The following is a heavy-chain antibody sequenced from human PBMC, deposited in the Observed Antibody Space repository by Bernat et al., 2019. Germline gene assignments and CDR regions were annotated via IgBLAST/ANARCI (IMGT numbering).Heavy chain of an antibody. D-gene: IGHD2-2*01. CDR3: ARGLGCSSTSCHPRSSNYDELSQLVDV. J-gene: IGHJ6*04. CDR1: GGSFSGYY. V-gene: IGHV4-34*01. CDR2: INHSGST. Sequence: QVQLQQWGAGLLKPSETLSLTCAVYGGSFSGYYWSWIRQPPGKGLEWIGEINHSGSTNYNPSLKRRVTISVDTSKNQFSLKLSSVTAADTAVYYCARGLGCSSTSCHPRSSNYDELSQLVDVWGKGTTVTVSS.